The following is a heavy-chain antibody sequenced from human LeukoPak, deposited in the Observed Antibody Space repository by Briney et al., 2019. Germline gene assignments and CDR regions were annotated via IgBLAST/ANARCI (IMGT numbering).Heavy chain of an antibody. Sequence: TSETLSLTCTVSGGSISSGGYYWSWIRQPPGKGLEWIGEINHSGSTNYNPSLKSRVTISVDTSKSQFSLKLSSVTAADTAVYYCARGRPSIFGVVSPQFLPDKYYFDYWGQGTLVTVSS. CDR2: INHSGST. CDR1: GGSISSGGYY. CDR3: ARGRPSIFGVVSPQFLPDKYYFDY. D-gene: IGHD3-3*01. J-gene: IGHJ4*02. V-gene: IGHV4-39*07.